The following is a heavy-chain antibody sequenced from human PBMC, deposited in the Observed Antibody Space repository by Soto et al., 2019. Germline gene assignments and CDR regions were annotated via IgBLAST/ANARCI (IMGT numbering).Heavy chain of an antibody. CDR1: GFTFTTSA. Sequence: QMQLVQSGPEVKKPGTSVKVSCKASGFTFTTSAMQWVRQARGQRLEWIGWIVVGSGKTKYAQKFQERVTITRDMSTSTAYMELSSLRSEDTAVYYCAVYKLAASVSWIDPWGQGTLVTVSS. D-gene: IGHD6-13*01. V-gene: IGHV1-58*02. CDR2: IVVGSGKT. J-gene: IGHJ5*02. CDR3: AVYKLAASVSWIDP.